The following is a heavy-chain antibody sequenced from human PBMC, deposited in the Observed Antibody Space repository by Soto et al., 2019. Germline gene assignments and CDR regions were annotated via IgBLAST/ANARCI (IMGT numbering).Heavy chain of an antibody. CDR3: ARGGVGGTVFFGYLDY. CDR2: IRFDGTNI. J-gene: IGHJ4*02. CDR1: GIIFNGFG. Sequence: QVQLVESGGGVVQPGRSLRLSCAASGIIFNGFGMHWVRQAPGKGLEWVAIIRFDGTNIHYADSVKGRFTISRDNSKNTLYLQMDSLRDEDTAVYYCARGGVGGTVFFGYLDYWGQGALVTVSS. D-gene: IGHD3-3*01. V-gene: IGHV3-33*01.